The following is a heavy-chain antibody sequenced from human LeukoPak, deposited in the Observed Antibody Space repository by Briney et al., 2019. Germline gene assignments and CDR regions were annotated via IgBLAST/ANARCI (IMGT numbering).Heavy chain of an antibody. D-gene: IGHD1-26*01. CDR3: ARIGGATTVDYYYYMDV. CDR2: ISAYNGNT. J-gene: IGHJ6*03. V-gene: IGHV1-18*01. Sequence: ASVKVSCKASDYTFTSYGISWVRQAPGQGLEWMGWISAYNGNTNYAQKLRGRVTMTTDTSTSTAYMELRSLRSDDTAVYYCARIGGATTVDYYYYMDVWGKGTTVTVSS. CDR1: DYTFTSYG.